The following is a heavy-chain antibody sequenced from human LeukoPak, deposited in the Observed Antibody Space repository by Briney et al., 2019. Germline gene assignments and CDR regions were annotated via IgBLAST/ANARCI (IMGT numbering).Heavy chain of an antibody. CDR3: ARDPESQKGRDGLDY. CDR2: IKTDGSAK. J-gene: IGHJ4*02. D-gene: IGHD1-14*01. V-gene: IGHV3-7*01. Sequence: GGSLRLSCVASGFSFSDYWMSWVRQAPGKGLEWVASIKTDGSAKYCVDSLKGRFTISRDNAKNSLYLQMNNLSAEDTAVYYCARDPESQKGRDGLDYWGQGSLVTVAS. CDR1: GFSFSDYW.